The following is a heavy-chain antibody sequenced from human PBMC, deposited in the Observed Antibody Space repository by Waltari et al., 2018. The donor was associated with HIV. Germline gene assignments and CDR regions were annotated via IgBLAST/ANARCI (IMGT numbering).Heavy chain of an antibody. D-gene: IGHD3-10*01. Sequence: QVQLVESGGGVVQPGDVLRLSFAASGPAFGRGGLHGVRQAPGKGLEWLAAISYDGMKKYYGDSLRGRLTISRDNSKKTLYLQMNTLRPEDTAIYFCARDSSQVHWFGESLALWGQGTLVIVSS. V-gene: IGHV3-30*03. CDR3: ARDSSQVHWFGESLAL. CDR1: GPAFGRGG. CDR2: ISYDGMKK. J-gene: IGHJ4*02.